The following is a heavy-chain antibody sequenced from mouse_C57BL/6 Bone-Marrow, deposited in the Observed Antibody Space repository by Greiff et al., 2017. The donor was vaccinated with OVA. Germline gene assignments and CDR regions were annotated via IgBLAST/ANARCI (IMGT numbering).Heavy chain of an antibody. Sequence: MLVESEGGLVQPGSSMKLSCTASGFTFSDYYMAWVRQVPEKGLEWVANINYDGSSTYYLDSLKSRFIISRDNAKNILYLQMSSLKSEDTATYYCARGNLYYGPMDYWGQGTSVTVSS. D-gene: IGHD1-1*02. V-gene: IGHV5-16*01. CDR1: GFTFSDYY. CDR2: INYDGSST. J-gene: IGHJ4*01. CDR3: ARGNLYYGPMDY.